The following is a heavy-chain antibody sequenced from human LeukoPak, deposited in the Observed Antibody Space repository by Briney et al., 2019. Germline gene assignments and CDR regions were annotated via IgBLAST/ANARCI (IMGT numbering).Heavy chain of an antibody. V-gene: IGHV3-30*02. Sequence: SGGSLRLSCAASGFTFSSYGMHWVRQAPGKGLEWVGLIADDASNIGYADPVKGRFTISRDNSKNTLYLQMNSLRTEDTAVYYCSKDGLAGKNWFDAYDMWGQGTMVTVSS. CDR3: SKDGLAGKNWFDAYDM. J-gene: IGHJ3*02. CDR2: IADDASNI. D-gene: IGHD3-10*01. CDR1: GFTFSSYG.